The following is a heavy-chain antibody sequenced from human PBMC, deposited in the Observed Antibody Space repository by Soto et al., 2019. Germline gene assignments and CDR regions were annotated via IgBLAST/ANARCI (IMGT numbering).Heavy chain of an antibody. CDR3: ARDSPAGIAVAGTFWAFDY. D-gene: IGHD6-19*01. Sequence: GGSLRLSCAASGFTFSSYWMSWVRQAPGKGLEWVANIKQDGSEKYYVDSVKGRFTISRDNAKNSLYLQMNSLRAEDTAVYYCARDSPAGIAVAGTFWAFDYWGQGTLVTVSS. CDR1: GFTFSSYW. J-gene: IGHJ4*02. CDR2: IKQDGSEK. V-gene: IGHV3-7*05.